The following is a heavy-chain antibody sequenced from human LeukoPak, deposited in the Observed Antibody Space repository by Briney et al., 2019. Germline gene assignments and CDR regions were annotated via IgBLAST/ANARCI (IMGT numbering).Heavy chain of an antibody. CDR1: GGSISSYY. J-gene: IGHJ4*02. D-gene: IGHD4-11*01. CDR3: ARGGPTVTSLDY. CDR2: IYTSGST. V-gene: IGHV4-4*07. Sequence: PSETLSLTCTVSGGSISSYYWSWIRQPAGQGLEWIGRIYTSGSTNYNPSLTSRVTMSVDTSKNQFSLKLSSVTAADTAVYYCARGGPTVTSLDYWGQGTLVTVSS.